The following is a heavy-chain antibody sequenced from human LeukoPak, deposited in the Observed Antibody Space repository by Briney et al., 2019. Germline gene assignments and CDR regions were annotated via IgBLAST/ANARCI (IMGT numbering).Heavy chain of an antibody. J-gene: IGHJ6*02. CDR1: GFTFSNYG. V-gene: IGHV3-33*05. CDR2: ILYDGSNK. Sequence: PGKSLRLSCAASGFTFSNYGMHWVRQAPGKGLEWVAFILYDGSNKYYTDSVKGRFTISRDNSKNTLYLQMDSLRAEDTAVYYCARDLGPYGGMDVWGQGTTVTVSS. D-gene: IGHD3-16*01. CDR3: ARDLGPYGGMDV.